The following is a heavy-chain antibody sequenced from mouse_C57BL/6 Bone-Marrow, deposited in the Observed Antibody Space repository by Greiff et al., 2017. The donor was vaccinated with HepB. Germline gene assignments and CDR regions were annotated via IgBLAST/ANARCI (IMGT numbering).Heavy chain of an antibody. CDR3: ARDYGYDVGYYYAMDY. Sequence: VHLQQPGAELVRPGTSVKLSCKASGYTFTSYWMHWVKQRPGQGLEWIGVIDPSDSYTNYNQKFKGKATLTVDTSSSTAYMQLSSLTSEDTAVYYCARDYGYDVGYYYAMDYWGQGTSVTVSS. CDR2: IDPSDSYT. CDR1: GYTFTSYW. V-gene: IGHV1-59*01. J-gene: IGHJ4*01. D-gene: IGHD2-2*01.